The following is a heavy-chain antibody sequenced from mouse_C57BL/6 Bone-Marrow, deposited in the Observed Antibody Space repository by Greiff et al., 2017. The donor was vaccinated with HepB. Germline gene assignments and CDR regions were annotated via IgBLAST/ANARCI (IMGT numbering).Heavy chain of an antibody. CDR3: AIITTSYWYFDV. Sequence: QVQLKQPGAELVKPGASVKLSCKASGYTFTSYWMHWVKQRPGRGLEWIGRIDPNSGGTKYNEKFKSKSTLTVDKPSSTAYMQLSSLTSEDSAVYYWAIITTSYWYFDVWGTGTTVTVSS. V-gene: IGHV1-72*01. D-gene: IGHD1-1*01. CDR1: GYTFTSYW. J-gene: IGHJ1*03. CDR2: IDPNSGGT.